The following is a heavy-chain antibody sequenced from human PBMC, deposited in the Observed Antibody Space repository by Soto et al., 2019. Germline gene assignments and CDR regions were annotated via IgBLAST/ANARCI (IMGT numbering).Heavy chain of an antibody. Sequence: SQTLSLTCAISGDSVSSNSVARNWIRQSPSRGLEWLGRTYYRSKWYNDYGVTVKGRITINPDTSKNQFSLQLNSVTPEDTAVYYCARGRFNASGIWGQGTMVTVSS. V-gene: IGHV6-1*01. J-gene: IGHJ3*02. CDR1: GDSVSSNSVA. CDR2: TYYRSKWYN. D-gene: IGHD3-3*01. CDR3: ARGRFNASGI.